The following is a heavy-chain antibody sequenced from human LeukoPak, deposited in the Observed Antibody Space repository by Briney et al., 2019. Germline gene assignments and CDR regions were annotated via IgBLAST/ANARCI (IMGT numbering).Heavy chain of an antibody. CDR1: GFTFSSSA. Sequence: GGPLRLSCAASGFTFSSSAMSWIRQAPGKGLEWVSAISGSGGSTFDADSVKGRFTISRDNSKNTLYLQMNGLRAEDTAVYYCATPWGGVYGYNTHWGQGTLVTVSS. D-gene: IGHD5-24*01. CDR2: ISGSGGST. J-gene: IGHJ4*02. V-gene: IGHV3-23*01. CDR3: ATPWGGVYGYNTH.